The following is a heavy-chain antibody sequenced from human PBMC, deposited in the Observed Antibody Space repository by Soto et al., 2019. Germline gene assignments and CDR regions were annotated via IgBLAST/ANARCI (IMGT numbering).Heavy chain of an antibody. Sequence: SETLSLTCTVSGGSISSGGYYWSWIRQHPGKGLEWIGYIYYSGSTYYNPSLKSRVTISVDTSKNQFSLKLSSVTAADTAVYYCARGSRGYSGYDYFQPYYYYYMDVWGKGTTVTSP. V-gene: IGHV4-31*03. CDR3: ARGSRGYSGYDYFQPYYYYYMDV. CDR2: IYYSGST. D-gene: IGHD5-12*01. J-gene: IGHJ6*03. CDR1: GGSISSGGYY.